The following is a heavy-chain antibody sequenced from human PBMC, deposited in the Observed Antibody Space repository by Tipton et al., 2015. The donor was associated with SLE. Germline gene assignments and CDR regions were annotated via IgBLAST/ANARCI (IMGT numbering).Heavy chain of an antibody. Sequence: TLSLTCTVSGGSVSGSNDFWAWIRQPPGKGLQWIGTMFYGEGGTTYYSPSLKSRVTISLATSNNQFSLNLNSVTAADTAVYYCARVDGAYDQYYLDYWGQGTLVTVSS. CDR1: GGSVSGSNDF. CDR3: ARVDGAYDQYYLDY. CDR2: MFYGEGGTT. D-gene: IGHD4-17*01. J-gene: IGHJ4*02. V-gene: IGHV4-39*07.